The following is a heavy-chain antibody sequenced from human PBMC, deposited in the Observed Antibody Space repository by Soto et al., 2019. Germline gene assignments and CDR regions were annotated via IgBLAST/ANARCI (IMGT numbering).Heavy chain of an antibody. D-gene: IGHD1-1*01. J-gene: IGHJ4*02. V-gene: IGHV3-30-3*01. CDR3: ARTPLGWNNGLFDY. CDR2: ISYDGSNK. CDR1: GFTFSSYA. Sequence: QVQLVESGGGVVQPGRSLRLSCAASGFTFSSYAMHWVRQAPGKGLEWVAVISYDGSNKYYADSVKGRFTISRDNSKNTLYLQMNSLRAEDTAVYYCARTPLGWNNGLFDYWGQGTLVTVSS.